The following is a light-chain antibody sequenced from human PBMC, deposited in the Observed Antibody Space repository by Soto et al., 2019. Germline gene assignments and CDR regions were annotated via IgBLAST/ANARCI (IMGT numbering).Light chain of an antibody. CDR2: DVS. V-gene: IGKV3D-15*01. CDR1: QSVNNN. Sequence: EIVMTQSPVTLSVSPGERATLSCRASQSVNNNLAWYQQKPGQAPRLLIHDVSDRATGIPARFSGSGSGTEFTLTISSLQSEDFALYYCQQYNKWPLITFGQGTRLEIK. J-gene: IGKJ5*01. CDR3: QQYNKWPLIT.